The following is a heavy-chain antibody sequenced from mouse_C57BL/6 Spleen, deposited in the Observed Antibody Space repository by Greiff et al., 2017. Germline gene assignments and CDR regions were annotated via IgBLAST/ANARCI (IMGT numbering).Heavy chain of an antibody. Sequence: QVQLQQPGAELVMPGASVKLSCKASGYTFTSYWMHWVKQRPGQGLEWIGEIDPSDSYTNYNQKFKGKSTLTVDKSASTAYMQLSSLTSEDSAVDYGARSAGRGYCFDYWGQGTTLTVSS. V-gene: IGHV1-69*01. CDR3: ARSAGRGYCFDY. D-gene: IGHD6-1*01. CDR2: IDPSDSYT. CDR1: GYTFTSYW. J-gene: IGHJ2*01.